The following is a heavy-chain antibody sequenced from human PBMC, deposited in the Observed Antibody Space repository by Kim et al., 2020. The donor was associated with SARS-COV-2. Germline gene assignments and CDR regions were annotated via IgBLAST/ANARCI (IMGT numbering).Heavy chain of an antibody. CDR1: GLTFSNYG. J-gene: IGHJ4*01. CDR2: ISYDGSSK. D-gene: IGHD6-13*01. CDR3: AKGPVAAAGKSPFDY. Sequence: GRSLRLSCAASGLTFSNYGMHWVRQAPGKGLEWVAAISYDGSSKYHTDSVKGRFTISRDNSKNTLYLQMNSLRAEDTAVYFCAKGPVAAAGKSPFDYWG. V-gene: IGHV3-30*18.